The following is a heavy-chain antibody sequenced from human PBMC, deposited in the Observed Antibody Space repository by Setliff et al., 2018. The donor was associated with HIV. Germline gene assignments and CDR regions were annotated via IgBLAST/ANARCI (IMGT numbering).Heavy chain of an antibody. CDR3: ARRKSVRDGYNSDY. Sequence: ASVKVSCKASGYTFSSYGISWVRQAPGQGPEWMGWISAYNGNTNYAQKLQGRVTMTTDTSTSTAYMELRSLRSDDTAVYYCARRKSVRDGYNSDYWGQGTLVTVSS. J-gene: IGHJ4*02. V-gene: IGHV1-18*01. CDR2: ISAYNGNT. D-gene: IGHD5-12*01. CDR1: GYTFSSYG.